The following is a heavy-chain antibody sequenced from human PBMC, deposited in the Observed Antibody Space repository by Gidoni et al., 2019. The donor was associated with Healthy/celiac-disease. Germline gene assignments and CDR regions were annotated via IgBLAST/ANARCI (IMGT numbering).Heavy chain of an antibody. CDR3: ARDNVGLAAPFDY. V-gene: IGHV3-74*01. CDR2: INSDGSST. D-gene: IGHD6-13*01. CDR1: GFTFSRYW. Sequence: EVQLVESGGGLVQPGGSLRLSCSASGFTFSRYWMHWVRQAPGKGLVWVSRINSDGSSTSYADSVKGRFTISRDNAKNTLYLQMNSLRAEDTAVYYCARDNVGLAAPFDYWGQGTLVTVSS. J-gene: IGHJ4*02.